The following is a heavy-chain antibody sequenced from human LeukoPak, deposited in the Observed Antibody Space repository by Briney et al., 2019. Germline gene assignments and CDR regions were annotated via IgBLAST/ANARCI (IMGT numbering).Heavy chain of an antibody. CDR1: GGSINSYY. J-gene: IGHJ5*02. V-gene: IGHV4-4*07. Sequence: SETLSLTCTVSGGSINSYYWSWIRQPAGKGLEWIGRIYNSGSTNCNPSLKSRVTMSVDMSKNQFSLKLSSVTAADTAVYYCARVGGGGSYVSWGQGTLVTVSS. CDR2: IYNSGST. D-gene: IGHD1-26*01. CDR3: ARVGGGGSYVS.